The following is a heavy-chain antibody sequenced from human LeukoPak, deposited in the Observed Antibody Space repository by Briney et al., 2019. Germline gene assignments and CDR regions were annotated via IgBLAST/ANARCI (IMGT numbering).Heavy chain of an antibody. J-gene: IGHJ3*02. D-gene: IGHD6-13*01. Sequence: SETLSLTCTVSGGSISSYYWSWIRQPPGKGLEWIGYIYYSGSTYYNPSLKSRVIISVDTSKNHFSLKLTSVTAADTAVYYCSRGSAVDALHIWGQGTMVTVSS. V-gene: IGHV4-59*12. CDR2: IYYSGST. CDR1: GGSISSYY. CDR3: SRGSAVDALHI.